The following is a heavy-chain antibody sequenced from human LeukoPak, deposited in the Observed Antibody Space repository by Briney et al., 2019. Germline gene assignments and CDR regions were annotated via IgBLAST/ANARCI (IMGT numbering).Heavy chain of an antibody. J-gene: IGHJ4*02. D-gene: IGHD2-15*01. CDR1: GFTFSSYA. CDR3: ARLNDIVVVVAAASIDY. Sequence: GGSLRLSCAASGFTFSSYAMHWVRQAPGKGLEWVAVISYDGSNKYYADSVKGRFTISRDNAKNSLYLQMNSLRAEDTAVYYCARLNDIVVVVAAASIDYWGQGTLVTVSS. CDR2: ISYDGSNK. V-gene: IGHV3-30-3*01.